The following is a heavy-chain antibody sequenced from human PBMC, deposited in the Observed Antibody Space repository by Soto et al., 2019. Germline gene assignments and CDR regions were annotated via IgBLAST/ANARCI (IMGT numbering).Heavy chain of an antibody. V-gene: IGHV4-39*07. D-gene: IGHD2-15*01. Sequence: SETLSLTCTVSGGSISSSSYYWSWLRQPPVKGLEWFGEINHSGSTNYNPSLKSRVTISVDTSKNQFSLKLSSVTAADTAVYYCATAAGSRYCSGGSCRYYYYYYYMDVWGKGTTVT. J-gene: IGHJ6*03. CDR2: INHSGST. CDR1: GGSISSSSYY. CDR3: ATAAGSRYCSGGSCRYYYYYYYMDV.